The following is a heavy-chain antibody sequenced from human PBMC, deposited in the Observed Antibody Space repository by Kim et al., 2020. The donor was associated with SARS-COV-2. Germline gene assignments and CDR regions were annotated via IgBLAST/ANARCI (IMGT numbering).Heavy chain of an antibody. D-gene: IGHD2-2*01. CDR3: ARGSTRYYYYYYGMDV. Sequence: LNSRVTISVDTSKNQFSLKLSSVTAADTAVYYCARGSTRYYYYYYGMDVWGQGTTVTVSS. V-gene: IGHV4-34*01. J-gene: IGHJ6*02.